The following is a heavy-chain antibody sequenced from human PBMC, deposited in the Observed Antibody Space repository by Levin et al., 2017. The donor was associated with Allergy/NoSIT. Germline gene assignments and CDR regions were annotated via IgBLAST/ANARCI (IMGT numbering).Heavy chain of an antibody. CDR1: GFTFDDYA. CDR2: ISWNSGSI. D-gene: IGHD6-19*01. CDR3: AKGTGYSSGWYEVDADY. V-gene: IGHV3-9*01. J-gene: IGHJ4*02. Sequence: PGGSLRLSCAASGFTFDDYAMHWVRQAPGKGLEWVSGISWNSGSIGYADSVKGRFTISRDNAKNSLYLQMNSLRAEDTALYYCAKGTGYSSGWYEVDADYWGQGTLVTVSS.